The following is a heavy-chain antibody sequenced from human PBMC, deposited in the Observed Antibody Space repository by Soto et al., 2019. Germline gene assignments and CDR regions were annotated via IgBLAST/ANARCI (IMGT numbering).Heavy chain of an antibody. Sequence: SGPTLVNPTQTLTLTCTFSGFSLSTSGVGVGWIRQPPGKALEWLALIYWDDDKRYSPSLKSRLTITKDTSKNQVVLTMTNMDPVDTATYYCAHRPIMITLFPGDNWFDPWGQGTLVTVSS. J-gene: IGHJ5*02. CDR1: GFSLSTSGVG. D-gene: IGHD3-16*01. CDR2: IYWDDDK. CDR3: AHRPIMITLFPGDNWFDP. V-gene: IGHV2-5*02.